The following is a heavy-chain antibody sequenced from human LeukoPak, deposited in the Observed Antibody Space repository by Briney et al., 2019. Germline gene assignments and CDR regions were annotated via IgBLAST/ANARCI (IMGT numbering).Heavy chain of an antibody. J-gene: IGHJ4*02. Sequence: ASVKVSCTASGYIFTSCYMHWVRQAPGQGLEWLGVVYPSAGTSDPAQRFRARITLSDDTSTSTAYMELRSLKSEDTAIYFCVREYHGGYFDFWGQGTLVTVSS. CDR1: GYIFTSCY. CDR2: VYPSAGTS. CDR3: VREYHGGYFDF. D-gene: IGHD3-16*01. V-gene: IGHV1-46*03.